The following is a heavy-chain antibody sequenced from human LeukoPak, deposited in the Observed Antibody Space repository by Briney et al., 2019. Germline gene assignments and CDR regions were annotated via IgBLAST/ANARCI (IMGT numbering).Heavy chain of an antibody. CDR2: IKEDGSDK. J-gene: IGHJ2*01. Sequence: GGSLRLSCAASGFTFSSYWMSWVRQAPGKGLEWVAHIKEDGSDKNYVDSVKGRFTIPRDHAKNSLYLQMNSLRVEDTAVYYCARVLWYFDFWGRGTLVRVST. CDR1: GFTFSSYW. CDR3: ARVLWYFDF. V-gene: IGHV3-7*04.